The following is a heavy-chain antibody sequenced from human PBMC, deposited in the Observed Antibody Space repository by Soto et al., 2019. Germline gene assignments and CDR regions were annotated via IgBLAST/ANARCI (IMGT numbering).Heavy chain of an antibody. CDR3: ARDLADFTPVSGTYVDY. Sequence: ASVKFSWKASGYTFASYAISWVRQAPGQGLDCIGWISSYNGNTNYAQSLQGRVTMTTDTSTSTAYMELRSLRSDDTAIYYCARDLADFTPVSGTYVDYWGQRTLVTVSS. D-gene: IGHD6-19*01. CDR2: ISSYNGNT. CDR1: GYTFASYA. V-gene: IGHV1-18*04. J-gene: IGHJ4*02.